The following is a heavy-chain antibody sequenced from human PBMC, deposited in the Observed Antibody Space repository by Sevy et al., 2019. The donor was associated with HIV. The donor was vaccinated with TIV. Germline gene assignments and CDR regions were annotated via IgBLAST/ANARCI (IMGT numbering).Heavy chain of an antibody. CDR3: ARARYYDILTGQNYYYYMDV. CDR1: GFTFTNYY. CDR2: IDQDGGEK. D-gene: IGHD3-9*01. V-gene: IGHV3-7*01. J-gene: IGHJ6*03. Sequence: GGSLRLSCAASGFTFTNYYMSWVRQAPGKGLEWVANIDQDGGEKYYVDSVKGRFTISTDNARNSLFLQMNSLRAEDTAVYYCARARYYDILTGQNYYYYMDVWGKGTTVTISS.